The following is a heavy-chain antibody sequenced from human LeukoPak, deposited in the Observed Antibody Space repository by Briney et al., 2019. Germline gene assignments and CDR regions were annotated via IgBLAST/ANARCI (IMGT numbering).Heavy chain of an antibody. D-gene: IGHD4-23*01. Sequence: GGSLRLSCAASGFDLWRYAMSWVRQVPGKGLEWVADISGGGDGTHYADSVQGRFTISRDNSKNSVLLQMGSLRAHDTAVYYCVRVNYGGNSGYHFDYWGPGTLVTASS. CDR3: VRVNYGGNSGYHFDY. J-gene: IGHJ4*02. V-gene: IGHV3-23*01. CDR1: GFDLWRYA. CDR2: ISGGGDGT.